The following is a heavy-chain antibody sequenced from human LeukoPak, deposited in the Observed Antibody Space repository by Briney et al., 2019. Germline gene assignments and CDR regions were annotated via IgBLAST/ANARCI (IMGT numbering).Heavy chain of an antibody. Sequence: PGGSLRLSCAASGFTFSSYAMHWVRQAPGKGLEWVAVISYDGSNKYYADSVKGRFTISRDNSKNTLYLQMNSLRAEDTAVYYCARDSSGYYSTTFDYWGQGTLVTVSS. CDR3: ARDSSGYYSTTFDY. J-gene: IGHJ4*02. CDR1: GFTFSSYA. D-gene: IGHD3-22*01. CDR2: ISYDGSNK. V-gene: IGHV3-30-3*01.